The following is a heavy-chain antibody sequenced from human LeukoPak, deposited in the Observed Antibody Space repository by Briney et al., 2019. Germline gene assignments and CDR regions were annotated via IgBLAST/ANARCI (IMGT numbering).Heavy chain of an antibody. Sequence: VESLKISCKRSGYSFTTYWIGWVRQMPGKGLECTGIIYPGDSDTRYSPSFQGQVTISADKSISTAYLQWSSLKASDTAMYYCARHETGPYFDYWGQGTLVTVSS. CDR2: IYPGDSDT. CDR3: ARHETGPYFDY. CDR1: GYSFTTYW. J-gene: IGHJ4*02. D-gene: IGHD1-1*01. V-gene: IGHV5-51*01.